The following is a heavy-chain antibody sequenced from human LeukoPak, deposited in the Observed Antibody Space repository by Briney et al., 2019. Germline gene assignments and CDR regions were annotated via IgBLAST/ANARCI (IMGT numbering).Heavy chain of an antibody. Sequence: GGSLRLSCAASGFTFSSYAMSWVRQASGKGLEWVSVISGSGGSTYYADSVKGRFTISRDNSRNTLYLQMNSLRAEDAAVYFCAKAPVTSCRGAYCYPFDSWGQGTLVTVSS. CDR3: AKAPVTSCRGAYCYPFDS. V-gene: IGHV3-23*01. D-gene: IGHD2-21*01. CDR1: GFTFSSYA. J-gene: IGHJ4*02. CDR2: ISGSGGST.